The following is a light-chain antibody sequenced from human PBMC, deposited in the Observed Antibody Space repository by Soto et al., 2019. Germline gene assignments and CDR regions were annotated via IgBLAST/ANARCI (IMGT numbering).Light chain of an antibody. V-gene: IGLV1-44*01. CDR1: SSNIGSNT. CDR2: SNN. CDR3: AVWDDSLNGVV. J-gene: IGLJ2*01. Sequence: QSVLTQPPSASGTPGQRVTISCSGSSSNIGSNTVNWYQQLPGTAPKLLIYSNNQRPSGVPDRFSGSKSGTSASLAISGLQAADEADYYCAVWDDSLNGVVFGGGTKLTVL.